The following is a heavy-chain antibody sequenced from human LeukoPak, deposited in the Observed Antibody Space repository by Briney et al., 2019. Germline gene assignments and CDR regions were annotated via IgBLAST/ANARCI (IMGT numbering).Heavy chain of an antibody. V-gene: IGHV5-51*01. CDR2: IYPSDSDP. Sequence: GESLKISCKGSGYTFINYWIGWVGQMPGKGLEWMGIIYPSDSDPRYSPSFRGQVTISADKSISTAYLQWSSLKASDTAMYYCASHDYGDYGTFKYWGQGTLVTVSS. J-gene: IGHJ4*02. CDR1: GYTFINYW. CDR3: ASHDYGDYGTFKY. D-gene: IGHD4-17*01.